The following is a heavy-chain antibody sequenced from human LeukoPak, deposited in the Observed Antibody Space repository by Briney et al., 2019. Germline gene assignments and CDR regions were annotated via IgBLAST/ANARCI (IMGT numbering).Heavy chain of an antibody. Sequence: GGSLRLSCAASGFTFSTYSMNWVRQAPGKGLEWISYISSFSGTIDYGDSVKGRFTISRDNAKNTLYLQMNSLRAEDTAVYYCARDSRPYYYDSSGYALNVWGKGTTVTISS. D-gene: IGHD3-22*01. CDR1: GFTFSTYS. CDR2: ISSFSGTI. J-gene: IGHJ6*04. V-gene: IGHV3-48*04. CDR3: ARDSRPYYYDSSGYALNV.